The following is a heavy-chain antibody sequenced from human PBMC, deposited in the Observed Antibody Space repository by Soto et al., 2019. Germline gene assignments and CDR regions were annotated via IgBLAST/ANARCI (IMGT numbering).Heavy chain of an antibody. Sequence: PSETLSLTCTVSGGSVSSGSCYWSWIRQPPGKGLEWIGYIYYSGSTNYNPSLKSRVTISVDTSKNQFSLKLSSVTAADTAVYYCASIEFGIYSDYDPDPAFDPWGQGTLVTSPQ. CDR2: IYYSGST. CDR3: ASIEFGIYSDYDPDPAFDP. CDR1: GGSVSSGSCY. D-gene: IGHD5-12*01. J-gene: IGHJ5*02. V-gene: IGHV4-61*01.